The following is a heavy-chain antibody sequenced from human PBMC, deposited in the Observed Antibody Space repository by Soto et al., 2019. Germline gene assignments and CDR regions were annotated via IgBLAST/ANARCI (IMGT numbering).Heavy chain of an antibody. D-gene: IGHD6-13*01. CDR1: DGSFSGYY. V-gene: IGHV4-34*01. Sequence: QAQLQQWGAGLLKPSETLSLTCAVSDGSFSGYYWSWIRQPPGKGLEWIGEINHVGNTNYNPSLKSRVTISVDPSKKQFSVNLSSVTGADTAVYYCACGIRGVGAAGAVAWFDPWGQGTLVTVSS. CDR2: INHVGNT. CDR3: ACGIRGVGAAGAVAWFDP. J-gene: IGHJ5*02.